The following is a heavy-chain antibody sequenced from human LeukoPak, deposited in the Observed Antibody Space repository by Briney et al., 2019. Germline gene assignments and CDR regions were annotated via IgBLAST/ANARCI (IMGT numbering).Heavy chain of an antibody. V-gene: IGHV3-33*01. D-gene: IGHD3-10*01. J-gene: IGHJ6*02. CDR1: GFTFSSYG. CDR2: IWYDGSNK. Sequence: PGGSLRLSCAASGFTFSSYGMHWVRQAPGKGLEWVAVIWYDGSNKYYADSVKGRFTISRDNSKNTLYLQMNSLRAEDTAVYQCARTYGTGSHFYGMDVWGQGTTVTVSS. CDR3: ARTYGTGSHFYGMDV.